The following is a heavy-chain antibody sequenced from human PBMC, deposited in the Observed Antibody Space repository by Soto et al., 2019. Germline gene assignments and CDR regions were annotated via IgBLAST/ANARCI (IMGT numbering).Heavy chain of an antibody. CDR1: GFTFSSYA. CDR2: ISGSGGST. V-gene: IGHV3-23*01. D-gene: IGHD2-15*01. J-gene: IGHJ4*02. CDR3: AKGILRYCSGGSCPPFDY. Sequence: GGSLRLSCAASGFTFSSYAMSWVRQAPGKGLEWVSAISGSGGSTYYADSVKGRFTISRDNSKNTLYLQMNSLRAEDTAVYYYAKGILRYCSGGSCPPFDYWGQETLVTVSS.